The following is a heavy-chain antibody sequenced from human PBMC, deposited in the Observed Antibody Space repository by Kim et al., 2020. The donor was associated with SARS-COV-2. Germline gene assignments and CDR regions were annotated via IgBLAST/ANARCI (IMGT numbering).Heavy chain of an antibody. V-gene: IGHV4-31*03. Sequence: SETLSLTCTVSGGSISSGGYYWSWIRQHPGKGLEWIGYIYYSGSTYYNPSLKSRVTISVDTSKNQFSLKLSSVTAADTAVYYCARGQAGGIDYWGQGTLVTVSS. CDR2: IYYSGST. CDR1: GGSISSGGYY. J-gene: IGHJ4*02. D-gene: IGHD3-16*01. CDR3: ARGQAGGIDY.